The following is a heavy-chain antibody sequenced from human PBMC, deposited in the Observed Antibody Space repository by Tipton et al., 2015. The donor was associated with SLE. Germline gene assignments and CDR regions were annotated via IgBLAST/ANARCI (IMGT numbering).Heavy chain of an antibody. CDR3: ARWEVLDWYFDL. Sequence: QSGAEVKKPGASVKVSCKASGYTFISYPINWVRQAPGQGLEWVAWMNCHTGRTGNAQKLQGRVTMTTDTSTSTAYMELRSLRSDDTAVYYCARWEVLDWYFDLWGRGTLVTISS. CDR2: MNCHTGRT. CDR1: GYTFISYP. J-gene: IGHJ2*01. V-gene: IGHV1-18*01. D-gene: IGHD1-26*01.